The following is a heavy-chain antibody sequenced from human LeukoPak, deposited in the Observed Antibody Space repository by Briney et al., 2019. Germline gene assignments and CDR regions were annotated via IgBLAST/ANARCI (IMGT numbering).Heavy chain of an antibody. Sequence: ASVKVSCKASGYTFTSYYINWVRQATGQGLEWMGWMNPNSGNTDYAQKFQGRVTMTRDTSISTAYMELSSLRSEDMAVYYCARGDEAYCSGGSCYRSYWGQGTLVSVSS. CDR3: ARGDEAYCSGGSCYRSY. J-gene: IGHJ4*02. D-gene: IGHD2-15*01. V-gene: IGHV1-8*01. CDR1: GYTFTSYY. CDR2: MNPNSGNT.